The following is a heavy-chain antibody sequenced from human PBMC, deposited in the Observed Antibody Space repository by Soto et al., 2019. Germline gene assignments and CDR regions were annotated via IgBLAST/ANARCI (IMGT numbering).Heavy chain of an antibody. V-gene: IGHV3-30*18. CDR3: AKDHYAAAGMYYYYYMDV. D-gene: IGHD6-13*01. CDR2: ISYDGSNK. J-gene: IGHJ6*03. CDR1: GFTFSSYG. Sequence: GGSLRLSCAASGFTFSSYGMHWVRQAPGKGLEWVAVISYDGSNKYYADSVKGRFTISRDNSKNTLYLQMNSLRAEDTAVYYCAKDHYAAAGMYYYYYMDVWGKGTTVTVSS.